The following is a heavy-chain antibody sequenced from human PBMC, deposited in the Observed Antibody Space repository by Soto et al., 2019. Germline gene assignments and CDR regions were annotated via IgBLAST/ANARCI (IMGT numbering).Heavy chain of an antibody. D-gene: IGHD6-6*01. J-gene: IGHJ4*02. V-gene: IGHV4-31*03. CDR1: GDSVTRDDCY. CDR3: ARALGSSPLSY. Sequence: PSETLSLTCSVSGDSVTRDDCYWSWIRQHPGKGLEWIGYIYYRGITHYNPSLKSRVTMSVDTSKNQFSLKLSSVTAADTAVYYCARALGSSPLSYWGQGTLVTSPQ. CDR2: IYYRGIT.